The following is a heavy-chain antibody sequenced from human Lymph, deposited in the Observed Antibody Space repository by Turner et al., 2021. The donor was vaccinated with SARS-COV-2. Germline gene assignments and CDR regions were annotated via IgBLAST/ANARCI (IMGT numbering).Heavy chain of an antibody. Sequence: QVQLVESGGGVVQPARSLRHCCAASGFTFNNYPMHWVRQAPGKGLEWVAVISYDGSNKYYADSVKGRFTISRDNSKNTLYLQMNSLRAEDTAVYYCARDSSGSGTLDYWGQGTLVTVSS. J-gene: IGHJ4*02. V-gene: IGHV3-30-3*01. D-gene: IGHD3-10*01. CDR1: GFTFNNYP. CDR2: ISYDGSNK. CDR3: ARDSSGSGTLDY.